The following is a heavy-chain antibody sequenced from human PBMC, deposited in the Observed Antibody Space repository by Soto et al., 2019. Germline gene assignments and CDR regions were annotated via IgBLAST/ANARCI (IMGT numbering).Heavy chain of an antibody. D-gene: IGHD3-22*01. CDR1: GFTFSSYA. Sequence: PWGSLRLACAASGFTFSSYAMSWVRQAPGKGLEWVGRIKSKTDGGTTDYAAPVKGRFTISRDDSKNTLYLQMNSLKTEDTAVYYCTTDPSMIVVVKVYSDYWGQGTLVTVSS. CDR2: IKSKTDGGTT. J-gene: IGHJ4*02. V-gene: IGHV3-15*01. CDR3: TTDPSMIVVVKVYSDY.